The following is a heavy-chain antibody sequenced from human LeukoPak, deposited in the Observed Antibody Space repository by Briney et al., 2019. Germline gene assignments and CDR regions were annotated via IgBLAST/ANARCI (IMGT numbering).Heavy chain of an antibody. CDR2: YYYSGGT. CDR1: GGSISCYY. Sequence: SETLSLTWSVCGGSISCYYVRVIRQPAEEVQGWIGIYYYSGGTNYNPSLKGRVTISVDTSKNQFSLKLSSLTAADTAVYYCATLVAHPLELHDSAENSGSGNYRDAFDIWGQGKMVTVST. D-gene: IGHD3-10*01. J-gene: IGHJ3*02. CDR3: ATLVAHPLELHDSAENSGSGNYRDAFDI. V-gene: IGHV4-59*08.